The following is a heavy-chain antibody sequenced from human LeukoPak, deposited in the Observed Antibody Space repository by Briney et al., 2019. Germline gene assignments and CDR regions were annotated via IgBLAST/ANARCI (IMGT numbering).Heavy chain of an antibody. D-gene: IGHD6-6*01. J-gene: IGHJ4*02. V-gene: IGHV3-30*03. CDR1: GFTFSSYG. CDR3: ARYSSSSSFDY. CDR2: ISYDGSNK. Sequence: GGSLRPSCAASGFTFSSYGMHWVRQAPGKGLEWVAVISYDGSNKYYADSVKGRFTISRDNSKNTLYLQMNSLRAEDTAVYYCARYSSSSSFDYWGQGTLVTVSS.